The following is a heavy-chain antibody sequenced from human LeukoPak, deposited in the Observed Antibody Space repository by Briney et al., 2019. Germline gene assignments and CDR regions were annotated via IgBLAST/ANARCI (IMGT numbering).Heavy chain of an antibody. CDR2: INSDGSST. D-gene: IGHD5-18*01. Sequence: GGSLRLSCAASGFTFSSYWMHWVRQAPGKGLVWVSRINSDGSSTSYADSVKGRFTISRDNAKNSLYLQMNSLRAEDTAVYYCARGGSGYSYGYARYWGQGTLVTVSS. CDR1: GFTFSSYW. CDR3: ARGGSGYSYGYARY. V-gene: IGHV3-74*01. J-gene: IGHJ4*02.